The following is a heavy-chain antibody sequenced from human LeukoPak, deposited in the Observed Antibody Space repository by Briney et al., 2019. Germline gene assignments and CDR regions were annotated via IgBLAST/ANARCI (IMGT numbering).Heavy chain of an antibody. CDR2: IIPIVGTT. CDR1: GGTFSSYA. Sequence: SVRVSCKASGGTFSSYAFSWVRQAPGQGLEWMGGIIPIVGTTNYAQMFQGRVTITADESTSTAYMELSSLRSEDTAVYYCARGGYYYDSSGYSHLPDYWGQGTLVTVSA. D-gene: IGHD3-22*01. V-gene: IGHV1-69*13. CDR3: ARGGYYYDSSGYSHLPDY. J-gene: IGHJ4*02.